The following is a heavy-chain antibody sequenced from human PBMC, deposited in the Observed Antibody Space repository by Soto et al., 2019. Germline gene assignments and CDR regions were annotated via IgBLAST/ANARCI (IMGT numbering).Heavy chain of an antibody. Sequence: VQLQQWGAGLLKPSETLSLTCAVYGGSFSGYYWSWIRQPPGKGLEWIGEINHSGSTNYNPSLKSRVTISVDTSKNQFSLKLSSVTAADTAVYYCARRRGYCSGGSCYSYYYYYYGMDVWGQGTTVTVSS. CDR1: GGSFSGYY. V-gene: IGHV4-34*01. CDR2: INHSGST. CDR3: ARRRGYCSGGSCYSYYYYYYGMDV. J-gene: IGHJ6*02. D-gene: IGHD2-15*01.